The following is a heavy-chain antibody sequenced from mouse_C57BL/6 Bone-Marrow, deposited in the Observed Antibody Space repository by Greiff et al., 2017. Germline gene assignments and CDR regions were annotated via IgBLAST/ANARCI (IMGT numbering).Heavy chain of an antibody. V-gene: IGHV1-59*01. CDR3: ARLGLVAWFAY. CDR2: IDPSDSYT. D-gene: IGHD4-1*01. J-gene: IGHJ3*01. Sequence: QVQLQQPGADLVRPGTSVKLSCKASGYTFTSYWMHWVKQRPGQGLEWIGVIDPSDSYTNYNQKFKGKATLTVDTSSSTAYMQLSSLTSEDSAVYYCARLGLVAWFAYWGQGTLVTVAA. CDR1: GYTFTSYW.